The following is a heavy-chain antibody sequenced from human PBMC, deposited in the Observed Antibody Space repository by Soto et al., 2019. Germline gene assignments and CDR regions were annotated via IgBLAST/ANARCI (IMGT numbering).Heavy chain of an antibody. CDR1: GGTFSSYA. CDR3: ARARRGYSYGYDYYYGMDV. CDR2: IIPIFGTA. Sequence: SVKVSCKVSGGTFSSYAISWVRQAPGQGLEWMGGIIPIFGTANYAQKFQGRVTITADESTSTAYMELSSLRSEDTAVYYCARARRGYSYGYDYYYGMDVWGQGTTVTVSS. V-gene: IGHV1-69*13. J-gene: IGHJ6*02. D-gene: IGHD5-18*01.